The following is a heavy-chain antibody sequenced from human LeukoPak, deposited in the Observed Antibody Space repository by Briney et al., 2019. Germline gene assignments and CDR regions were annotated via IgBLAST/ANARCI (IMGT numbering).Heavy chain of an antibody. CDR3: ARAQRQWLAPLDY. CDR2: ISSSSSTI. V-gene: IGHV3-48*01. CDR1: GFTFSSYS. J-gene: IGHJ4*02. Sequence: PGGSLRLSCAASGFTFSSYSMNWVRQAPGKGLEWVSYISSSSSTIYYADSVKGRFTITRDNAKKSLYLQMHSLRAEDTAVYYCARAQRQWLAPLDYWGQGTLVTVSS. D-gene: IGHD6-19*01.